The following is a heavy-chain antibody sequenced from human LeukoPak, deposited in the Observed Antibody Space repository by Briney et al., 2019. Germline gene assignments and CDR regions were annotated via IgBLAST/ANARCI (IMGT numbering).Heavy chain of an antibody. CDR3: ARGGSSWYRGSFQH. Sequence: ASVKVSCKAAGYNFPAYFIHWVRQAPGQGLEWMGIINPSGGSTSYAQIFQGRVTMTRDTSTSTVYMGLSSLRSEDTAVYYCARGGSSWYRGSFQHWGQGTLVTVSS. V-gene: IGHV1-46*01. D-gene: IGHD6-13*01. J-gene: IGHJ1*01. CDR2: INPSGGST. CDR1: GYNFPAYF.